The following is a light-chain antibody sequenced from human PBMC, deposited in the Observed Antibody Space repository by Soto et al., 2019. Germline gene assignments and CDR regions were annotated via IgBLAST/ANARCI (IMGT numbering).Light chain of an antibody. CDR2: DAS. CDR1: QGIRDD. J-gene: IGKJ5*01. V-gene: IGKV1D-13*01. Sequence: AIEMTQSPSTLSASAGERVTITCRASQGIRDDLGWYQQKPGKAPKFLIYDASTLETGVPSRFSGSGSGTEFTLTISSLQSEDFAVYYCQQYNNWPPITFGQGTRLEIK. CDR3: QQYNNWPPIT.